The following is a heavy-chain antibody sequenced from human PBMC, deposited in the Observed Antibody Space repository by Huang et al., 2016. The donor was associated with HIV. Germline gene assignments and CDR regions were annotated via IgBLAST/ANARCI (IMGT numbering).Heavy chain of an antibody. CDR2: INHIGKT. CDR3: AREKAADSAWYGVYYFDY. V-gene: IGHV4-34*01. CDR1: GGSFSGYY. Sequence: QVQLRQWGAGLVKPSETLSLTCAVYGGSFSGYYWPWIRQSPGKGLEWIGEINHIGKTNYQHSRKSRVTISKDTAKNQFSLQLTSVSAADTGVYFCAREKAADSAWYGVYYFDYWGEGALVTVTS. J-gene: IGHJ4*02. D-gene: IGHD6-19*01.